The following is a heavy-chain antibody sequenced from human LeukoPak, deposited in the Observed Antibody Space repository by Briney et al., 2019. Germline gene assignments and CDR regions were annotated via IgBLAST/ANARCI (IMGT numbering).Heavy chain of an antibody. CDR1: GFTFSSYW. J-gene: IGHJ6*03. CDR3: ARRVDYYDSSGSYYYYYMDV. D-gene: IGHD3-22*01. CDR2: INNDGSST. V-gene: IGHV3-74*01. Sequence: PGGSLRLSCAASGFTFSSYWMHWVRQAPGKGLVWVSRINNDGSSTSYADSVKGRFTISRDNAKNSLYLQMHSLRAEDTAVYYCARRVDYYDSSGSYYYYYMDVWGKGTTVTVSS.